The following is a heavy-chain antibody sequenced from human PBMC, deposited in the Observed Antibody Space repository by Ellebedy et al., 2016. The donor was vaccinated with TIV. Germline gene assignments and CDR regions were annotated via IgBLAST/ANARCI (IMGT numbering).Heavy chain of an antibody. V-gene: IGHV4-39*01. Sequence: PSETLSLTCTVSGGSISSSDYYWGWLRQPPGKELDWIGNWNYIGRAYYNPSLKSRVTISVDTSKNQFSLKLNFVSAADTAVYFCARRPVSGDFETVFDRWGPGILVTVSS. CDR1: GGSISSSDYY. D-gene: IGHD1-14*01. CDR3: ARRPVSGDFETVFDR. J-gene: IGHJ4*02. CDR2: WNYIGRA.